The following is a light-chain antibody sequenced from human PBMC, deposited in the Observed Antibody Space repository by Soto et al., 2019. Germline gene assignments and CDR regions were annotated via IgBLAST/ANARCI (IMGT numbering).Light chain of an antibody. CDR1: QRISRN. Sequence: DIQMTQSPSSLSASVGDRVTITCRVSQRISRNLNWYQQRPGKAPKLLIYAASSFQSGVPSRFSGSGSGTDFTLTISTLQPEDFATYYCQQSYSTPYTFGQGTRVEIK. CDR2: AAS. V-gene: IGKV1-39*01. CDR3: QQSYSTPYT. J-gene: IGKJ2*01.